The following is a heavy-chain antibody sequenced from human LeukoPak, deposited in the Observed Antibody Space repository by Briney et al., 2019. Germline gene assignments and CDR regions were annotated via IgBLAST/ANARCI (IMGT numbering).Heavy chain of an antibody. CDR3: AKDGAFWRH. Sequence: SETLSLTCPVSGGSISSSYGTWIRQPPGKGLEWIGYIFYSGGTNYNPSLKSRVTISVDTSRNQFSPKLSSVTAADTAVYYCAKDGAFWRHWGQGTLVTVSS. D-gene: IGHD4/OR15-4a*01. J-gene: IGHJ4*02. CDR2: IFYSGGT. V-gene: IGHV4-59*01. CDR1: GGSISSSY.